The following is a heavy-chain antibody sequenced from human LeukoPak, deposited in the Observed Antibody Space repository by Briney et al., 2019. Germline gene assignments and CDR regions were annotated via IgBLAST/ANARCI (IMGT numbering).Heavy chain of an antibody. V-gene: IGHV4-61*01. Sequence: KSSETLSLTCTVSGGSISSSSYYWSWIRQPPGKGLEWIGYIYDSGSTNYNPSLKSRVTISVDTSKNQFSLKLSSVTAADTAVYYCACLTTADAFDIWGQGTMVTVSS. CDR3: ACLTTADAFDI. J-gene: IGHJ3*02. D-gene: IGHD3-22*01. CDR1: GGSISSSSYY. CDR2: IYDSGST.